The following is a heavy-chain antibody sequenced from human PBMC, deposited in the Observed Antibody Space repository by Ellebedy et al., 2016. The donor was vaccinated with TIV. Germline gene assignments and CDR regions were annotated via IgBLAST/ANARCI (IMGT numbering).Heavy chain of an antibody. V-gene: IGHV3-21*01. J-gene: IGHJ6*02. Sequence: GESLKISXAASGFTFSSYSMNWVRQAPGKGLEWVSSISSSSSYIYYADSVKGRFTISRDNAKNSLYLQMNSLRAEDTAVYYCARCRGGGGMDVWGQGTTVTVSS. CDR2: ISSSSSYI. CDR1: GFTFSSYS. CDR3: ARCRGGGGMDV. D-gene: IGHD2-8*01.